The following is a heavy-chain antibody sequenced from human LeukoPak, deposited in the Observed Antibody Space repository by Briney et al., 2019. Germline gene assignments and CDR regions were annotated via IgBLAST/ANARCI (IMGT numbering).Heavy chain of an antibody. V-gene: IGHV4-4*07. J-gene: IGHJ4*02. Sequence: SETLSLTCTVSGGSISSYYWGWIRQPAGKGLEWIGRIYTSGSTNYSPSLKNRVTMSVDTSKNQFSLKLSSVTAADTAVYYCARDAGPHLPLDYWGQGTLVTVSS. CDR1: GGSISSYY. CDR2: IYTSGST. CDR3: ARDAGPHLPLDY.